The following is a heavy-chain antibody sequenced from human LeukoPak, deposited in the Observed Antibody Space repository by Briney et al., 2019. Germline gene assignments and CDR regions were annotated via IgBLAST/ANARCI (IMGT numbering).Heavy chain of an antibody. CDR3: AKGRYSYGILLFGY. V-gene: IGHV3-23*01. J-gene: IGHJ4*02. CDR1: GFTFSSYA. CDR2: ISDSGGST. Sequence: PGGSLRLSCAASGFTFSSYAMSWVRQAPGKGLEWVSAISDSGGSTYYADSVKGRFTISRDNSKNTLYLQMNSLRAEDTAVYYCAKGRYSYGILLFGYWGQGTLATVSS. D-gene: IGHD5-18*01.